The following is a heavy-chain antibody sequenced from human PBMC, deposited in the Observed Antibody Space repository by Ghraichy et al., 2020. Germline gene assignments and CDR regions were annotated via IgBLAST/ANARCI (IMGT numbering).Heavy chain of an antibody. CDR1: GGSISSSSYY. D-gene: IGHD4-17*01. J-gene: IGHJ3*02. V-gene: IGHV4-39*01. CDR3: ALTTVTTQDAFDI. Sequence: SETLSLTCTVSGGSISSSSYYWGWIRQPPGKGLEWIGSIYYSGSTYYNPSLKSRVTISVDTSKNQFSLKLSSVTAADTAVYYCALTTVTTQDAFDIWGQGTMVTVSS. CDR2: IYYSGST.